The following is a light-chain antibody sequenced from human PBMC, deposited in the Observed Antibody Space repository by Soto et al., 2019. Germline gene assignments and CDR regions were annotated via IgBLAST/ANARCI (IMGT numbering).Light chain of an antibody. V-gene: IGKV3-15*01. CDR1: QSVSSN. CDR3: HQYNNWPRT. CDR2: GVF. Sequence: EIVLTQSPGTLSLSPGERATLSCRASQSVSSNYLAWYQQKPGQAPRLLIYGVFTRATGIPGRFSGGWSGTDSTLTINGLQSEDFGVYYCHQYNNWPRTFGQGTKVDIK. J-gene: IGKJ1*01.